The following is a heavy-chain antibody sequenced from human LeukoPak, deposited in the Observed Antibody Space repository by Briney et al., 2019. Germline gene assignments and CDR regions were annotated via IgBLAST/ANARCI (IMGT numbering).Heavy chain of an antibody. V-gene: IGHV4-39*01. J-gene: IGHJ4*02. Sequence: PETLSLTCTVSGGSIGSNNYYWGWIRQPPGKGLEWIGSIYYSGSTYYNPSLKSRVTISVDTSKNQFSLKLSSVTAADTAVYYCVNSSPGGGWLVSGNFDYWGQGTLVTVSS. CDR3: VNSSPGGGWLVSGNFDY. CDR1: GGSIGSNNYY. D-gene: IGHD6-19*01. CDR2: IYYSGST.